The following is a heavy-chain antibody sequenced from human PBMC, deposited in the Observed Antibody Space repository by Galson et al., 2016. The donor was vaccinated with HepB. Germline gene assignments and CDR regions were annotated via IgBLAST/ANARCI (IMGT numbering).Heavy chain of an antibody. Sequence: SLRLSRAASGFTFSSYSMNWVRQAPGKGLDWVAVISKTGDTTFYGDSVKGRFTISRDNSKNTVDLQIHSLRSEDAAVYFCARDFKLGAPDYMDVWGKGTTVTVS. CDR1: GFTFSSYS. CDR3: ARDFKLGAPDYMDV. D-gene: IGHD1-26*01. CDR2: ISKTGDTT. J-gene: IGHJ6*03. V-gene: IGHV3-30*03.